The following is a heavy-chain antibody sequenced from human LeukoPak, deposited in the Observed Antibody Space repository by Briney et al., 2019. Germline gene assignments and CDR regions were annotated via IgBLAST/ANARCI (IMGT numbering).Heavy chain of an antibody. D-gene: IGHD6-13*01. J-gene: IGHJ4*02. CDR3: ATLVYSSSWYVYFDF. CDR1: GGSISSSSYY. CDR2: IYYTGST. V-gene: IGHV4-39*01. Sequence: SETLSLTCTVSGGSISSSSYYWGWIRQPPGKGLEWIGNIYYTGSTFYNPSLKSRVTISVDTSKNQFSLKLNSVSAADTAVYFCATLVYSSSWYVYFDFWGQGTLVTASS.